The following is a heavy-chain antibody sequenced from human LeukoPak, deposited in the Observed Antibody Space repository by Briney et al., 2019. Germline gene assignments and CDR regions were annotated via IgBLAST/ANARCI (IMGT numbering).Heavy chain of an antibody. CDR2: INHSGNS. CDR1: GGSFSGYY. CDR3: SRESGAYCPFGF. Sequence: PSETLSLTCSVYGGSFSGYYWRWIRQPPGKGLEWIGEINHSGNSNYNPSLKSRVTMSLDKSKNLLTLNLTSVTAADTAVYYCSRESGAYCPFGFWGQGALVTVAS. V-gene: IGHV4-34*01. D-gene: IGHD1-26*01. J-gene: IGHJ4*02.